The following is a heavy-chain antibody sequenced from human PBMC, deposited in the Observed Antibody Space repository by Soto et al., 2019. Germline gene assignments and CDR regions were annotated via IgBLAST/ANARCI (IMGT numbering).Heavy chain of an antibody. CDR2: IYHSGST. CDR1: GGSISSSNW. D-gene: IGHD3-10*01. V-gene: IGHV4-4*02. CDR3: ASFGELLIRTFEY. Sequence: QVQLQESGPGLVKPSGTLSLTCAVSGGSISSSNWWSWVRQPPGKVLEWIGEIYHSGSTNYNPYLRSRVTISVDKSKNQFSLKLSSVTAADTAVYYCASFGELLIRTFEYLGQGTLVTVSS. J-gene: IGHJ4*02.